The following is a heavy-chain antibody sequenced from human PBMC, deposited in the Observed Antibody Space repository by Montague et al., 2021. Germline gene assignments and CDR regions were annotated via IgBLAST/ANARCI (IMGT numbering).Heavy chain of an antibody. V-gene: IGHV4-59*02. D-gene: IGHD7-27*01. CDR3: GRDYWGSIDY. J-gene: IGHJ4*01. Sequence: SETLSLTCSVSGGSVNGYGWSWIRQPPGKGLEWIGYMRSSGSPNXNPSFKSRLAISIDRSRNQFSLELSFVTAADTAIYFCGRDYWGSIDYWGHGILVTVSS. CDR1: GGSVNGYG. CDR2: MRSSGSP.